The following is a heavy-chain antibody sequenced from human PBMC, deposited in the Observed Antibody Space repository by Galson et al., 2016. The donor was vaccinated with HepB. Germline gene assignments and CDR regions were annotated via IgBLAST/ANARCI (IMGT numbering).Heavy chain of an antibody. CDR1: GFTFSRYA. CDR2: ISYDGSNK. Sequence: SLRLSCAASGFTFSRYAIHWVRQAPGKGLEWVAVISYDGSNKYYADSVKGRFTISRDNSKNMLYLQMNSLRAEDTAVYYCARSVWRWRGMDVWGQGTTVTVSS. J-gene: IGHJ6*02. V-gene: IGHV3-30*04. CDR3: ARSVWRWRGMDV. D-gene: IGHD2-21*01.